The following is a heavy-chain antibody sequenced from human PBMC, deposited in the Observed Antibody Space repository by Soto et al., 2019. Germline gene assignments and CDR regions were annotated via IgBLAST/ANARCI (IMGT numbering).Heavy chain of an antibody. V-gene: IGHV4-34*01. CDR2: INHSGST. Sequence: ASETLSLTCAVYGGSFRCYYWSWIRQPPGKGLEWIGEINHSGSTNYNPSLKSRVTISVDTSKNQFSLKLSSVTAADTAVYYCARGRVAARPPPLFDYWGQGTLVTVSS. CDR1: GGSFRCYY. CDR3: ARGRVAARPPPLFDY. D-gene: IGHD6-6*01. J-gene: IGHJ4*02.